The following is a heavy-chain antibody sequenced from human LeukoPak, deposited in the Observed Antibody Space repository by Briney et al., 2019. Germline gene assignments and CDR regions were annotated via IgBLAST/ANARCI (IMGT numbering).Heavy chain of an antibody. D-gene: IGHD6-6*01. CDR2: IYHSGST. CDR3: ARVPHSSSSEWFDT. V-gene: IGHV4-38-2*02. Sequence: PSETLSLTCTVSGYSISSGYYWGWIRQPPRKGLEGIGSIYHSGSTYYNPSLKIRVTISGDTSKNHFSLKLRSVTEADTAVYYCARVPHSSSSEWFDTWGQGTLVTVSS. CDR1: GYSISSGYY. J-gene: IGHJ5*02.